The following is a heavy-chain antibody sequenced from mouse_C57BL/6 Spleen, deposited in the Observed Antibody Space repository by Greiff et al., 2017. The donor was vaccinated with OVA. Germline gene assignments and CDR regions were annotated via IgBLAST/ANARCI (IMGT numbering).Heavy chain of an antibody. J-gene: IGHJ4*01. Sequence: QVQLQQSGPGLVQPSQSLSITCTVSGFSLTSYGVHWVRQSPGKGLEWLGVIWSGGSTDYNAAFISRLSISKDNSKSQVFFKMNSLQADDTAIYYCARDPYLLYYGSSYYAMDYWGQGTSVTVSS. CDR1: GFSLTSYG. CDR3: ARDPYLLYYGSSYYAMDY. CDR2: IWSGGST. D-gene: IGHD1-1*01. V-gene: IGHV2-2*01.